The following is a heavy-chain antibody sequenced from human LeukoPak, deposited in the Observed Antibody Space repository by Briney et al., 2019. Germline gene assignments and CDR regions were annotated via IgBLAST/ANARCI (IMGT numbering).Heavy chain of an antibody. CDR1: GYTFTTYG. Sequence: GASVKVSCKGSGYTFTTYGIGWVRQAPGQGLEWMGWINANSGNTNYAQKFQGRLTMTTDTSTITAYMELRSLRSDDTAVYYCARDGYLDYWRQGTLVTVSS. J-gene: IGHJ4*02. CDR2: INANSGNT. V-gene: IGHV1-18*01. CDR3: ARDGYLDY.